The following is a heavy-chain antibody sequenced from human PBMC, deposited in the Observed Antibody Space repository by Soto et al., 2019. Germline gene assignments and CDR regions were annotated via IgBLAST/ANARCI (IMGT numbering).Heavy chain of an antibody. CDR1: GFTFDTYA. CDR2: ISYDGSNQ. J-gene: IGHJ4*02. V-gene: IGHV3-30-3*01. CDR3: TRGLLTDYFDY. Sequence: QVQLVESGGGVVQSGRSLRLSCAASGFTFDTYAMHWVRQAPGKGLEWVAVISYDGSNQFYAGSVKGRFTVSRDNSKNTLYLQMNSLRNDDTAVYYSTRGLLTDYFDYWGQGALVTVSS.